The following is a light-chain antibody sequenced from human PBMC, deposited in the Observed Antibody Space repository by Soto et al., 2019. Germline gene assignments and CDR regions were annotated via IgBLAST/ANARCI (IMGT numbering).Light chain of an antibody. CDR1: RSHMGGNS. Sequence: QFVLTQPPSVSAAAGPRFPLSCSGRRSHMGGNSVSWYQQLPGTAPKLLIYDDDKRPSGIPDRFSGSKSGTSATLGITGFQTGDEADYYCGSWDSSLSAYVFGTGTKVTVL. CDR3: GSWDSSLSAYV. V-gene: IGLV1-51*01. CDR2: DDD. J-gene: IGLJ1*01.